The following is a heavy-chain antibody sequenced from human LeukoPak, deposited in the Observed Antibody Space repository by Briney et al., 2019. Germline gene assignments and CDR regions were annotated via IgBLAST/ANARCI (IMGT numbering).Heavy chain of an antibody. J-gene: IGHJ5*02. CDR1: GGSISSGSYY. CDR2: IYYSGST. V-gene: IGHV4-61*10. D-gene: IGHD3-10*01. CDR3: AREWIGTLDP. Sequence: SETLSLTCTVSGGSISSGSYYWSWIRQPAGKGLEWIGYIYYSGSTNYNPSLKSRVTISVDTSKNQFSLKLSSVTAADTAVYYCAREWIGTLDPWGQGTLVTVSS.